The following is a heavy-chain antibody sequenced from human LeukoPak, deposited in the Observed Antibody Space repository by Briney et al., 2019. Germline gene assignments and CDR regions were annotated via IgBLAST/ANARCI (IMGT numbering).Heavy chain of an antibody. CDR2: IYYSGST. D-gene: IGHD3-22*01. Sequence: SGTLSLTCTVSGGSISSYYWSWIRQPPGKGLEWIGYIYYSGSTNYNPSLKSRVTISVDTSKNQFSLKLSSVTAADTAVYYCARDRPDYYDSSGYHLAAFDIWGQGTMVTVSS. CDR1: GGSISSYY. V-gene: IGHV4-59*01. J-gene: IGHJ3*02. CDR3: ARDRPDYYDSSGYHLAAFDI.